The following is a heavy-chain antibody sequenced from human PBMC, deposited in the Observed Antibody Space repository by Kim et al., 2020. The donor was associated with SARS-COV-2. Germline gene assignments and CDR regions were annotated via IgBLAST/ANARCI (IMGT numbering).Heavy chain of an antibody. D-gene: IGHD3-3*01. CDR3: AREGSGFDFWSGTPDY. CDR1: GYTFTSYA. V-gene: IGHV1-3*01. Sequence: ASVKVSCKASGYTFTSYAIHWVRQAPGQRLEWMGWINAGNGNTKYSLQFQGRVIITRDTSASIVYMELSSLRAEDTAVYYCAREGSGFDFWSGTPDYWGQ. J-gene: IGHJ4*02. CDR2: INAGNGNT.